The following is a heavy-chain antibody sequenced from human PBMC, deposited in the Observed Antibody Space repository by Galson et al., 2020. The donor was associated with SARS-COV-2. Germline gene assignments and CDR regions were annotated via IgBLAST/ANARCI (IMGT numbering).Heavy chain of an antibody. V-gene: IGHV3-9*01. J-gene: IGHJ4*02. CDR3: AKFHCSSTSCYQEDYFDY. CDR2: ISWNSGSI. CDR1: GFTFDDYA. Sequence: GGSLRLSCAASGFTFDDYAMHWVRQAPGNGLEWVSGISWNSGSIGYADSVKGRFTISRDNAKNSLYLQMNSLRAEDTALYYCAKFHCSSTSCYQEDYFDYWGQGTLVTVSS. D-gene: IGHD2-2*01.